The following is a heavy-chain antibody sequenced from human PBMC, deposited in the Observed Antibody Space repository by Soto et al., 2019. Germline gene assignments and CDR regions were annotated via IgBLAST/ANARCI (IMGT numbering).Heavy chain of an antibody. CDR2: IIPILGIA. Sequence: QVQLVQSGAEVKKPGSSVKVSCKASGGTFSSYTISWVRQAPGQGLEWMGRIIPILGIANYAQKFQGRVTITXXKXTXXAYMELSSLRSEDTAVYYCARTSQHSRGWTGLGDYWGQGTLVTVSS. D-gene: IGHD6-19*01. J-gene: IGHJ4*02. CDR3: ARTSQHSRGWTGLGDY. V-gene: IGHV1-69*02. CDR1: GGTFSSYT.